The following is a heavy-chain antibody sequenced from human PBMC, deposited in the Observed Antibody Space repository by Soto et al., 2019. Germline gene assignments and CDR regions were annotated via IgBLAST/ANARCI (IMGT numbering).Heavy chain of an antibody. V-gene: IGHV1-69*13. Sequence: SVKVTFNASGGTFSSYAISWVRQAPGQGLEWMGGIIPIFGTANYAQKFQGRVTITADESTSTAYMELSSLRSEDTAVYYCARDRRLVIIAGYYYYGMDVWGQGTTVTVSS. CDR2: IIPIFGTA. CDR1: GGTFSSYA. J-gene: IGHJ6*02. D-gene: IGHD3-9*01. CDR3: ARDRRLVIIAGYYYYGMDV.